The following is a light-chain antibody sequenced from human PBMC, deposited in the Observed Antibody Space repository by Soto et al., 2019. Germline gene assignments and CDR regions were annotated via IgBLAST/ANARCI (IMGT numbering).Light chain of an antibody. V-gene: IGKV3-20*01. CDR1: QSVSSSY. J-gene: IGKJ4*01. Sequence: EIVLTQSPGTLSLSPGERATLSCRASQSVSSSYLAWYQQKPGQAPRLLIYGASSKATGIPDRFSGSGSGTDFTLTISRLEPEDFAVCYCQQYGSSLLTFGGGTKVDIK. CDR2: GAS. CDR3: QQYGSSLLT.